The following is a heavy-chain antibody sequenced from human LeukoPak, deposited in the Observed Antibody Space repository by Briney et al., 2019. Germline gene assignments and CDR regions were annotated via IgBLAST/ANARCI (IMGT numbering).Heavy chain of an antibody. CDR2: INPNSGGT. Sequence: ASVKVSCKASGYTFTGYYMHWVRQAPGQGLEWMGWINPNSGGTNYAQKFQGRVTMTRDTSISTAYMELSRLRSDDTAVYYCARVRDGYNNFSPGYDYWGQGTLVTVSS. CDR1: GYTFTGYY. V-gene: IGHV1-2*02. D-gene: IGHD5-24*01. CDR3: ARVRDGYNNFSPGYDY. J-gene: IGHJ4*02.